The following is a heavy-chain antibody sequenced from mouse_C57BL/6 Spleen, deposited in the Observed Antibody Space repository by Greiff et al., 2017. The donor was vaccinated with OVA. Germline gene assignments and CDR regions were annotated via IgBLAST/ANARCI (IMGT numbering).Heavy chain of an antibody. D-gene: IGHD1-1*01. CDR2: IYPGSGST. CDR3: ARFSHYYGSSYRYFDV. CDR1: GYTFTSYW. J-gene: IGHJ1*03. V-gene: IGHV1-55*01. Sequence: VQLQQPGAELVKPGASVKMSCKASGYTFTSYWITWVKQRPGQGLEWIGDIYPGSGSTNYNEKFKSKATLTVDTSSSTAYMQLSSLTSEDSAFYYCARFSHYYGSSYRYFDVWGTGTTVTVSS.